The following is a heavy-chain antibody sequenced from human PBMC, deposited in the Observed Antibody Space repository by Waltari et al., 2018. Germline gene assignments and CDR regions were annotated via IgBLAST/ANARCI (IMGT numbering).Heavy chain of an antibody. CDR2: IYTSGST. D-gene: IGHD2-8*01. V-gene: IGHV4-61*02. J-gene: IGHJ4*02. Sequence: QVQLQESGPGLVKPSQTLSLTCTVSGGSISSGSYYWRWIRQPAGKGLEWIGRIYTSGSTNYNPSLKSRVTISVDTSKNQFSLKLSSVTAADTAVYYCARVPCTNGVCYGVVDYWGQGTLVTVSS. CDR1: GGSISSGSYY. CDR3: ARVPCTNGVCYGVVDY.